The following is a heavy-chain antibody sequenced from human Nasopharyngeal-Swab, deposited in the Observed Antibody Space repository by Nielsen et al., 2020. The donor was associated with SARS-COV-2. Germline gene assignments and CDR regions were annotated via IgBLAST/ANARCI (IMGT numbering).Heavy chain of an antibody. J-gene: IGHJ4*02. V-gene: IGHV3-73*01. CDR1: GFIFSASA. CDR2: IGDKDHNYAT. CDR3: TTDFYFDY. Sequence: GGSLRLSCAASGFIFSASAMHWVRQASGKGLEWLGRIGDKDHNYATTYGASVKGRFTISRDDSKNTVFLQMDNLKTEDTALYYCTTDFYFDYWGQGTLVTVSS.